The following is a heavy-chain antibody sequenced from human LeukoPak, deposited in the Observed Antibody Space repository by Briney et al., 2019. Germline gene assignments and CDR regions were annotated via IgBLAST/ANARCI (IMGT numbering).Heavy chain of an antibody. Sequence: SETLSLTCPAYGGSFSGYYWSWIRQPPGKGLEWIGEINHSGSTNYNPSLKSRVTISVDTSKNQFSLKLSSVTAADTAVYYCAGAGYYYYYGMDVWGQGTTVTVSS. CDR2: INHSGST. CDR1: GGSFSGYY. CDR3: AGAGYYYYYGMDV. J-gene: IGHJ6*02. V-gene: IGHV4-34*01.